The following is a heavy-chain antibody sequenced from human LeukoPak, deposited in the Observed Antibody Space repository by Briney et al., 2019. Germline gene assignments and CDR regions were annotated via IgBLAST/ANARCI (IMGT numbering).Heavy chain of an antibody. V-gene: IGHV3-30*04. CDR3: AKDPDYDFWSAKAPTLDY. CDR2: ISYDGSNK. D-gene: IGHD3-3*01. Sequence: GGSLRLSCAASGFTFSSYAMHWVRQAPGKGLEWVAVISYDGSNKYYADSVKGRFTISRDNSKNTLYLQMNSLRAEDTAVYYCAKDPDYDFWSAKAPTLDYWGQGTLVTVSS. J-gene: IGHJ4*02. CDR1: GFTFSSYA.